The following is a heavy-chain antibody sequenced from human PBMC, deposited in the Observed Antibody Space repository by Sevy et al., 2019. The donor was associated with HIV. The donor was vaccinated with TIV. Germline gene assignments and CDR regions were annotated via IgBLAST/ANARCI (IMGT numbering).Heavy chain of an antibody. CDR1: GFTFSSYG. CDR3: AKDLEEYSSSSDY. J-gene: IGHJ4*02. D-gene: IGHD6-6*01. Sequence: GGSLRLSCAASGFTFSSYGMHWVRQVPGKGLEWVAVISDDGSNKYYADSVKGRFTISRDNSKNTLYLQMSSLRAEDTAVYFCAKDLEEYSSSSDYWGQGTLVTVSS. V-gene: IGHV3-30*18. CDR2: ISDDGSNK.